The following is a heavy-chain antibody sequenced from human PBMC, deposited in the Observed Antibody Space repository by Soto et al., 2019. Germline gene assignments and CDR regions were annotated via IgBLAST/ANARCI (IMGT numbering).Heavy chain of an antibody. J-gene: IGHJ4*02. CDR1: GFTFGDYY. D-gene: IGHD4-4*01. CDR3: AKARPYSKSPVDD. Sequence: QVQLVESGGGLVKPGGSLRLSCTVSGFTFGDYYMGWFRQAPAKGLEWVSSISFCATTMYYADSVKGRFIISRDNTENSLLLQMNSLRADDTAVYQCAKARPYSKSPVDDWGQGTLATVYS. V-gene: IGHV3-11*01. CDR2: ISFCATTM.